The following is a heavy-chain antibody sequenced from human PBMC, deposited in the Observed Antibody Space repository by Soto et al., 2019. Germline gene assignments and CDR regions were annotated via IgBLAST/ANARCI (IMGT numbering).Heavy chain of an antibody. D-gene: IGHD2-8*02. CDR3: AKATATGGGAFDI. CDR2: ILVGGST. CDR1: VFICSSYD. V-gene: IGHV3-23*01. J-gene: IGHJ3*02. Sequence: PGGSLRLSCAASVFICSSYDMSWVRQAPGKGLEWVSTILVGGSTHYEDSVKGRFTISRDRSKNTLYLQMNSLTAGDTAMYYCAKATATGGGAFDICGQGTMVTVSS.